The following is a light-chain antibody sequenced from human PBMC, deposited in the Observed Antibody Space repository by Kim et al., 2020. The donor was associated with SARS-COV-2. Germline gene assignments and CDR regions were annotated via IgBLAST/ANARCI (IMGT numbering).Light chain of an antibody. Sequence: QAVVTQEPSLTVSPGGTVTLTCASSTGAVTSDNHPNWFQQKPGQAPMALIYTTDYKHSWTPARFSGSLLGGKAALTLSGLQPEDEAVYDCLLYYGGAQLNWVFGGGTQLTVL. V-gene: IGLV7-43*01. J-gene: IGLJ3*02. CDR3: LLYYGGAQLNWV. CDR2: TTD. CDR1: TGAVTSDNH.